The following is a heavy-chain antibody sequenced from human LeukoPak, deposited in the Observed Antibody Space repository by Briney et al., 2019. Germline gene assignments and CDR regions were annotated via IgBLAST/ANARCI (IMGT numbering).Heavy chain of an antibody. CDR2: INHSGST. J-gene: IGHJ5*02. D-gene: IGHD3-22*01. V-gene: IGHV4-34*01. Sequence: PSETLSLTCAVYGGSFSGYYWSWICQPPGKGLEWIGEINHSGSTNYNPSLKSRVTISVDTSKNQFSLKLSSVTAADTAVYYCARGRITMIVVVPNNWFDPWGQGTLVTVSS. CDR1: GGSFSGYY. CDR3: ARGRITMIVVVPNNWFDP.